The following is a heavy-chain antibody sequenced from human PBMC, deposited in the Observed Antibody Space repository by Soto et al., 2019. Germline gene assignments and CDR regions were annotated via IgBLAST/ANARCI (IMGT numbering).Heavy chain of an antibody. CDR2: ITNSGITT. Sequence: EVQLLESGGALVQPGGSLRLSCAASGFGFSTNALSWVRQAPGKGLEWLSSITNSGITTHYADSVKGWSTISRENSRNTLHLQMNNLRVDDTAVYYCAKGFDYGDTKHIDHWGQGTLVTVSS. CDR3: AKGFDYGDTKHIDH. V-gene: IGHV3-23*01. D-gene: IGHD4-17*01. CDR1: GFGFSTNA. J-gene: IGHJ4*02.